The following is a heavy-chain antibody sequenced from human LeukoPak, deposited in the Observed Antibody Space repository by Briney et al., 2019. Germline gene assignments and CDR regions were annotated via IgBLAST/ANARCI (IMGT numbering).Heavy chain of an antibody. Sequence: RASVKVSCKASGYXFTGYYIHWMRQAPGQGLEWMGWINPNSGGTNYAQKFQGRVTMTRDTSISTAYMELSSLRSDDTAVYYCATMVVTPTFDYWGQGTLVTVSS. CDR3: ATMVVTPTFDY. V-gene: IGHV1-2*02. CDR2: INPNSGGT. D-gene: IGHD4-23*01. CDR1: GYXFTGYY. J-gene: IGHJ4*02.